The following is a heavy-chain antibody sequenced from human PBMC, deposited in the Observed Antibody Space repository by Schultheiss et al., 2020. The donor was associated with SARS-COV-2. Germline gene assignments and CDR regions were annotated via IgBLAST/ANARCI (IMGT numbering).Heavy chain of an antibody. CDR2: IYYSGST. CDR3: ARRYWFDP. J-gene: IGHJ5*02. Sequence: SETLSLTCTVSGGSISRGVYYWTWIRQHPGKGLEWIGYIYYSGSTYYNPSLKSRLTISVDTSKNQFSLKLRSVTAADTAVYYCARRYWFDPWGQGTLVTVSS. V-gene: IGHV4-31*03. CDR1: GGSISRGVYY.